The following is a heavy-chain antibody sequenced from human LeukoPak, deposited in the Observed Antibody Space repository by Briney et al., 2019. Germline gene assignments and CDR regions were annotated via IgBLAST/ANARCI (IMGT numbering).Heavy chain of an antibody. Sequence: SETLSLTCTVSGGSVTSASNYGTWIRQPPGKGLEWIGYIYFSGDTNYNPSLKNRVTISLDTSKNHFSLKLSSVTAADTAVYYCARADTYYYDSSGYPNGFDPWGQGTLVTVSS. CDR1: GGSVTSASNY. CDR3: ARADTYYYDSSGYPNGFDP. D-gene: IGHD3-22*01. J-gene: IGHJ5*02. V-gene: IGHV4-61*03. CDR2: IYFSGDT.